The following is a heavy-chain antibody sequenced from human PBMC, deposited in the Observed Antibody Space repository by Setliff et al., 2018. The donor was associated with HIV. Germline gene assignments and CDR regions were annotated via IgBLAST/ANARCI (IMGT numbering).Heavy chain of an antibody. J-gene: IGHJ6*03. D-gene: IGHD6-13*01. CDR1: GASVSIYF. V-gene: IGHV4-4*07. CDR3: ARGVAAAGALMDV. CDR2: THSSGDT. Sequence: LSLTCNVSGASVSIYFWVWIRQPAGKTLEWIGRTHSSGDTHYNPSLNSRVTMSLDTSKNQFSLEMTSVTAADTAVYYCARGVAAAGALMDVWGKGTTVTVSS.